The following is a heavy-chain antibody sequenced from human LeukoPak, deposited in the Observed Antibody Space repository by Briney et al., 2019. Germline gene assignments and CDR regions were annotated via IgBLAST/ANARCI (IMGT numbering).Heavy chain of an antibody. CDR2: IKSKTDGGTT. J-gene: IGHJ4*02. D-gene: IGHD3-10*01. V-gene: IGHV3-15*01. CDR3: TTTDYYGSGSYDY. CDR1: GFTFSSYG. Sequence: PGGSLRLSCAASGFTFSSYGMHWVRQAPGKGLEWVGRIKSKTDGGTTDYAAPVKGRFTISRDDSKNTLYLQMNSLKTEDTAVYYCTTTDYYGSGSYDYWGQGTLVTVSS.